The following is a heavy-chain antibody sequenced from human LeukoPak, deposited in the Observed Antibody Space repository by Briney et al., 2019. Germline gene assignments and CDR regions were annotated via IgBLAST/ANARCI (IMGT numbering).Heavy chain of an antibody. J-gene: IGHJ4*02. CDR1: GFTFSSYG. D-gene: IGHD6-19*01. Sequence: PGGSLRLSCAASGFTFSSYGMHWVRQAPGKGLEWVAVIWYDGSNKYYADSVKGRFTISRDNSKNTLYLQMDSLRAEDTAVYYCARGRKWLVPSLDYWGQGTLVTV. CDR3: ARGRKWLVPSLDY. CDR2: IWYDGSNK. V-gene: IGHV3-33*01.